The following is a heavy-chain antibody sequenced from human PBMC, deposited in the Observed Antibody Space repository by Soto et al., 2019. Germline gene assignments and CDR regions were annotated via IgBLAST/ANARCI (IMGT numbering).Heavy chain of an antibody. CDR3: ARGADLDYGDYAGTYYFDY. Sequence: SETLSLTCTVSGGSISSSIYYWGWIRQPPGKGLEWIGSIYYSGSTYYNPSLKSRVTISVDTSKNQFSLKLSSVTAADTAVYYCARGADLDYGDYAGTYYFDYWGQGTLVTVSS. J-gene: IGHJ4*02. V-gene: IGHV4-39*01. CDR2: IYYSGST. CDR1: GGSISSSIYY. D-gene: IGHD4-17*01.